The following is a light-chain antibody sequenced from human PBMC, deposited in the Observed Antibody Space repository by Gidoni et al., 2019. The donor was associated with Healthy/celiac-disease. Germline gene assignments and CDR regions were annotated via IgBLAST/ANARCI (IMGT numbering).Light chain of an antibody. V-gene: IGKV1-39*01. CDR2: AAS. J-gene: IGKJ2*01. CDR1: QSISSY. Sequence: DIHMTHSPSSLSASVGDRVTITCRASQSISSYINRYQQKPGKEPKLLIYAASSLQSGVPSRFRGSGCGTDFTITISSLQRGDFATYYCQQSYSTPSYTFGQGTKLEIK. CDR3: QQSYSTPSYT.